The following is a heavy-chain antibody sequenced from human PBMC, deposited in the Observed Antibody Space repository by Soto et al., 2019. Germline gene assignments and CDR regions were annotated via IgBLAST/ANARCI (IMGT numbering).Heavy chain of an antibody. CDR1: GGTFSSYA. J-gene: IGHJ4*02. CDR3: ARSYPPTYYYDSSGYPNFDY. Sequence: ASVKVSCKASGGTFSSYAISWVRQAPGQGLEWMGGIIPIFGTANYAQKFQGRVTITADESTSTAYMELSSLRSEDTAVYYCARSYPPTYYYDSSGYPNFDYWGQGTLVTVSS. CDR2: IIPIFGTA. D-gene: IGHD3-22*01. V-gene: IGHV1-69*13.